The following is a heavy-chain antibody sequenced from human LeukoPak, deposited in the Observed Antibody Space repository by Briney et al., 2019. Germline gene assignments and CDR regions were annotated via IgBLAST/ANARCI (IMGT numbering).Heavy chain of an antibody. Sequence: GGSLRLSCAASGFTFSSYWMNWARQAPGKGLEWVASINHNGNVNYYVDSVKGRFTISRDNAKNSLYLQMSNLRAEDTAVYYCARESRWEQYYFDYWGQGTLVTVSS. CDR2: INHNGNVN. J-gene: IGHJ4*02. CDR1: GFTFSSYW. CDR3: ARESRWEQYYFDY. D-gene: IGHD4-23*01. V-gene: IGHV3-7*03.